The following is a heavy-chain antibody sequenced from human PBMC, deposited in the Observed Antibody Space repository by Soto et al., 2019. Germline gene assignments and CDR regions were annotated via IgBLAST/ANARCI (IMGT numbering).Heavy chain of an antibody. D-gene: IGHD6-19*01. Sequence: GGSLRLSCAASVFTFSSYAMSWVRQAPGKGLEWVSAISGSGGSTYYADSVKGRFTISRDNSKNTLYLQMNSLRAEDTAVYYCAKDSAPGGEAVAGTRFYYYGMDVWGQGTTVTVSS. CDR3: AKDSAPGGEAVAGTRFYYYGMDV. CDR2: ISGSGGST. V-gene: IGHV3-23*01. J-gene: IGHJ6*02. CDR1: VFTFSSYA.